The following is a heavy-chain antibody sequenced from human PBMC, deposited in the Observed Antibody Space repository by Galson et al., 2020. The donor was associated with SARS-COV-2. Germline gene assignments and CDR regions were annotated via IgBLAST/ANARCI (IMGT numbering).Heavy chain of an antibody. J-gene: IGHJ6*02. Sequence: GESLKISCAASGFTFSSYGMHWVRQAPGKGLEWVAVISYDGSNKYYADSVKGRFTISRDNSKNTLYLQMNSLRAEDTAVYYCARALRYFDWFPGGMDVWGQGTTVTVSS. CDR2: ISYDGSNK. CDR3: ARALRYFDWFPGGMDV. CDR1: GFTFSSYG. D-gene: IGHD3-9*01. V-gene: IGHV3-30*03.